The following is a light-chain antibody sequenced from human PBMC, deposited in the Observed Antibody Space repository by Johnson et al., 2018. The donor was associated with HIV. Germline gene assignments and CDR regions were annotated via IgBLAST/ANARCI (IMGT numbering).Light chain of an antibody. V-gene: IGLV1-51*02. CDR2: ENT. J-gene: IGLJ1*01. CDR3: GTWDTSLSAGGL. Sequence: HSVLTQPPSVSAAPGQKVTISCSGSSSNIGNNYVSWYRHFPGTAPKLLIYENTKRPSGIPDRFSGSKSGTSATLAITGLHTGDEADYYCGTWDTSLSAGGLFGSGTRVTVL. CDR1: SSNIGNNY.